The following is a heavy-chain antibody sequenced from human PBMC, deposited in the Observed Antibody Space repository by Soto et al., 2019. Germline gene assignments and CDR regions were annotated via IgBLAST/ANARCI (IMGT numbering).Heavy chain of an antibody. D-gene: IGHD3-10*01. CDR3: ARASYFGSGSYLY. CDR2: MNPNSGNT. Sequence: QVQLVQSGAEVKKPGASVKVSCDTSGYTFTSYDINWVRQATGRGLEWMGWMNPNSGNTGYAQKFQGRVTMTRNTSISTAYMELSSLRSEDTAVYYWARASYFGSGSYLYWGQGPLVTVSS. V-gene: IGHV1-8*01. CDR1: GYTFTSYD. J-gene: IGHJ4*02.